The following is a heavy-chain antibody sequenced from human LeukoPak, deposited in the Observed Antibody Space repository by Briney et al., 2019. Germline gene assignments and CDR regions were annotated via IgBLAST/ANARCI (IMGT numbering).Heavy chain of an antibody. CDR3: ARNNGMDV. CDR1: GFALSSHW. J-gene: IGHJ6*02. V-gene: IGHV3-7*03. CDR2: VNRDGSET. Sequence: GGSLRLSCAASGFALSSHWMTWIRQVPGRGPEWVANVNRDGSETYYLDSVKGRFTISKDNAKNSLYLQMNSLRAEDTALYHCARNNGMDVWGQGTTVIVSS.